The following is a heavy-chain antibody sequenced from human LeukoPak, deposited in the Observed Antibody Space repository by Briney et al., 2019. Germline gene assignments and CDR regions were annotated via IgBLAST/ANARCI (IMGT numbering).Heavy chain of an antibody. CDR3: AREDCSSTSCYDPSVSDY. Sequence: PGRSLRLSCAASGFTFSSYAMHWVRQAPGKGLEWVSYISSSGYTIYYADSVKGRFTISRDNAKNSLYLQMNSLRAEDTAVYYCAREDCSSTSCYDPSVSDYWGQGTLVTVSS. V-gene: IGHV3-48*03. CDR2: ISSSGYTI. J-gene: IGHJ4*02. D-gene: IGHD2-2*01. CDR1: GFTFSSYA.